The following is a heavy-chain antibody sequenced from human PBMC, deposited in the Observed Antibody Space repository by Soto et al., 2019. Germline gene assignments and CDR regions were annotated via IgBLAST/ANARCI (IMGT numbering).Heavy chain of an antibody. CDR3: AREGNYHEF. CDR2: ISSSGTYI. Sequence: WGSLRLSCETSGVLVGIYTMNWVRQAPGKGLEWVSSISSSGTYIDYADSVEGRFAISRDDAKNSVFLEMTSLRVDDTAVYYCAREGNYHEFWGQGTLVTVSS. D-gene: IGHD3-10*01. J-gene: IGHJ4*02. CDR1: GVLVGIYT. V-gene: IGHV3-21*01.